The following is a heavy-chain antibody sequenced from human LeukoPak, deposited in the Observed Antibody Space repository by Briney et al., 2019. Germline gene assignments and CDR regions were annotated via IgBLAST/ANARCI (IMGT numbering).Heavy chain of an antibody. J-gene: IGHJ2*01. V-gene: IGHV4-34*01. CDR3: ARDRVTTVTKGYFDL. D-gene: IGHD4-17*01. CDR2: INHSGST. CDR1: GGSFSGYY. Sequence: KPSETLSLTCAVYGGSFSGYYWSWIRQPPGKGLEWIGEINHSGSTNYNPSLKSRVTISVDTSKNQFSLKLSSVTAADTAVYYCARDRVTTVTKGYFDLWGRGTLVTVSS.